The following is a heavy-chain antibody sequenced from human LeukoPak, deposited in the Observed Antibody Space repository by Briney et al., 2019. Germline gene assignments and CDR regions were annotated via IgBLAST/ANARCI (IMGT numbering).Heavy chain of an antibody. CDR3: ARGGYYYDSSGYPFDY. CDR1: GDSISSYY. Sequence: SETLSLTCTVWGDSISSYYWSWIRQPAGKGLEGIGRIYTSGSTNYNPSLKSRVTMSVDTSKNQFSLKLSSVTAADTAVYYCARGGYYYDSSGYPFDYWGQGTLVTVSS. CDR2: IYTSGST. D-gene: IGHD3-22*01. J-gene: IGHJ4*02. V-gene: IGHV4-4*07.